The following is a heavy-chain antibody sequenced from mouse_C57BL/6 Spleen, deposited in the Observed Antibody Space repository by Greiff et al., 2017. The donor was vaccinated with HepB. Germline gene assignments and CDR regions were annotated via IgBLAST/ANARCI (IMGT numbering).Heavy chain of an antibody. V-gene: IGHV5-4*01. J-gene: IGHJ2*01. CDR2: ISDGGSYT. CDR3: ARGGLVDY. CDR1: GFTFSSYA. D-gene: IGHD3-1*01. Sequence: DVQLVESGGGLVKPGGSLKLSCAASGFTFSSYAMSWVRQTPEKRLEWVATISDGGSYTYYPDNVKGRFTISRDNAKNNLYLEMSHLKSEDTAMYYCARGGLVDYWGQGTTRTVSS.